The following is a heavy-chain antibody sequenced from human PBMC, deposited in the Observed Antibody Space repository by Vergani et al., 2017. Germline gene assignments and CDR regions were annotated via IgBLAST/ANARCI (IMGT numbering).Heavy chain of an antibody. J-gene: IGHJ6*02. CDR3: ARDPRGYGGDPEDYYYGMDV. Sequence: EVQLVQSGAEVKKPGATMKISCKVSGYTFTDHYMHWVKQAPGKGLEWMGLVDPEDGETIYAEKFKGRVTIAADTSTDTAHLELSSLRSEDTAVYYCARDPRGYGGDPEDYYYGMDVWGQGTTVTVSS. D-gene: IGHD2-21*02. CDR2: VDPEDGET. CDR1: GYTFTDHY. V-gene: IGHV1-69-2*01.